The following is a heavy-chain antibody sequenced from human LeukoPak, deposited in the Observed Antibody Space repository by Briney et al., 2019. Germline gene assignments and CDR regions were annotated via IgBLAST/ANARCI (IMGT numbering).Heavy chain of an antibody. J-gene: IGHJ4*02. V-gene: IGHV4-39*01. D-gene: IGHD3-10*01. CDR1: GGSISSSDYY. CDR2: INYGGTT. CDR3: ARYVVYGSGKYYFDH. Sequence: PTETLSLTCTVSGGSISSSDYYWSWIRQPPGKELEWIASINYGGTTYYNPSLKSRVTISVDTSKNQFSLRLSSVTAADTAVYLCARYVVYGSGKYYFDHWGQGSLVTVSS.